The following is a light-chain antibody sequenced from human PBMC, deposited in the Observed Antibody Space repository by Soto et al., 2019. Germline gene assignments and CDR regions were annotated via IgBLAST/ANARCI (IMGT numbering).Light chain of an antibody. V-gene: IGLV2-14*01. CDR2: ELT. CDR3: SSYTSSNPPYV. CDR1: SSDVGAYHF. J-gene: IGLJ1*01. Sequence: VLTQHASVAGAPGQSITISCTGSSSDVGAYHFVTWYQHHPGKAPKLILYELTARPSGVSSRFSGAKSGITASLTISGLQADDEANYYCSSYTSSNPPYVFGPGTQVTVL.